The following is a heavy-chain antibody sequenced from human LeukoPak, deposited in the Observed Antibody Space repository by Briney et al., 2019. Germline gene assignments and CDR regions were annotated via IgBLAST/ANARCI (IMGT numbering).Heavy chain of an antibody. CDR1: GFTFSSYW. CDR3: AREFIAAAGPFDY. CDR2: IKQDGSEK. J-gene: IGHJ4*02. V-gene: IGHV3-7*01. Sequence: TGGSLRLSCAASGFTFSSYWMSWVRQAPGKGLEWVASIKQDGSEKYYVDSVKGRFTISRDNAKNSLYLQMNSLRAEDTAVYYCAREFIAAAGPFDYWGQGTLVTVSS. D-gene: IGHD6-13*01.